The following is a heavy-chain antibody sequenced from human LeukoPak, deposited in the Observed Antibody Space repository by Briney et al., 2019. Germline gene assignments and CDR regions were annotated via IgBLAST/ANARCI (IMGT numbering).Heavy chain of an antibody. CDR1: GGSFSGYY. Sequence: SETLSLTCAVSGGSFSGYYWTWIRQPPGKGLEWIGEINHSGSTNYNPSLKSRVTISVDTSKNQFSLKLSSVTAADTAVYYCASLACGGDCYSSSFDYWGQGTLVTVSS. D-gene: IGHD2-21*01. V-gene: IGHV4-34*01. CDR2: INHSGST. CDR3: ASLACGGDCYSSSFDY. J-gene: IGHJ4*02.